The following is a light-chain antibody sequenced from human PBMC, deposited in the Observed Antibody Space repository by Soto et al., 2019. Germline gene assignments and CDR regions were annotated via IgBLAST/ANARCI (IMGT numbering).Light chain of an antibody. CDR2: EVS. CDR3: NAYTTSSTYV. CDR1: SSDVGGYNF. J-gene: IGLJ1*01. V-gene: IGLV2-14*01. Sequence: QSALTHPASVSGSPGQSITIACTGTSSDVGGYNFVSWYQQHPGKAPKLMIFEVSNRPSGVSNRFSGSKSGNTASLTISGLQAEDEADYYCNAYTTSSTYVFGTGTKVTVL.